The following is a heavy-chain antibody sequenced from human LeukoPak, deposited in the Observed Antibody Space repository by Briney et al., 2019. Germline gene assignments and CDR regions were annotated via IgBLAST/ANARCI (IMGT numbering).Heavy chain of an antibody. CDR2: IYYSGST. Sequence: SETLSLTCTVSGGSVSSSSYYWGWIRQPPGKGLEWFGSIYYSGSTYYNPSLKSRVTISVDTSKNQFSLRLSSVTAADTAVYYCARRYTSGWYNYWGQGTLVTVSS. D-gene: IGHD6-19*01. CDR1: GGSVSSSSYY. CDR3: ARRYTSGWYNY. V-gene: IGHV4-39*01. J-gene: IGHJ4*02.